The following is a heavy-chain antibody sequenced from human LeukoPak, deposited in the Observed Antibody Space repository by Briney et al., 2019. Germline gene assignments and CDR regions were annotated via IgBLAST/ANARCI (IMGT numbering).Heavy chain of an antibody. J-gene: IGHJ6*02. CDR3: ARASNYDILTGYPYYGMDV. D-gene: IGHD3-9*01. CDR1: GFTFSSYG. Sequence: PGGSLRLSCAASGFTFSSYGMHWVRQAPGKGLEWVALIWYDGSSKHYADSARGRFTISRDNSKNTLYLQMNSLRAEDTAVYYCARASNYDILTGYPYYGMDVWGQGTTVTVSS. CDR2: IWYDGSSK. V-gene: IGHV3-33*01.